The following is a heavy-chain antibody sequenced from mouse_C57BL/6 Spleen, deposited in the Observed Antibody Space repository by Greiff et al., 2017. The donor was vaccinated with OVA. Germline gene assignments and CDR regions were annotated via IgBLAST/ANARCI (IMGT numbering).Heavy chain of an antibody. CDR1: GYTFTNYW. CDR3: ARAWGAAQAPDY. D-gene: IGHD3-2*02. J-gene: IGHJ2*01. CDR2: IYPGGGYT. V-gene: IGHV1-63*01. Sequence: QVQLKESGAELVRPGTSVKMSCKASGYTFTNYWIGWAKQRPGHGLEWIGDIYPGGGYTNYNEKFKGKATLTADKSSSTAYMQFSSLTSEDSAIYYCARAWGAAQAPDYWGQGTTLTVSS.